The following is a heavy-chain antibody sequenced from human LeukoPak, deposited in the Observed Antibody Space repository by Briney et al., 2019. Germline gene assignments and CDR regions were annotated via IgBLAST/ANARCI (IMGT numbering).Heavy chain of an antibody. CDR1: GGSSSGYY. Sequence: SETLSLTCAVYGGSSSGYYWSWIRQPPGKGLEWIGEINHSGSTNYNPSLKSRVTISVDTSKNQFSLKLSSVTAADTAVYYCARAGLAGLKVTTHWFDPWGQGTLATVSS. D-gene: IGHD4-11*01. J-gene: IGHJ5*02. CDR2: INHSGST. V-gene: IGHV4-34*01. CDR3: ARAGLAGLKVTTHWFDP.